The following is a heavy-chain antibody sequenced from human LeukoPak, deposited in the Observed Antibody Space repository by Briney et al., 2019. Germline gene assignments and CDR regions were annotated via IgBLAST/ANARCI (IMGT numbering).Heavy chain of an antibody. CDR2: IYYSGST. J-gene: IGHJ5*02. V-gene: IGHV4-39*07. CDR3: ARDAGGQYSSGWPYNWFDP. Sequence: PSETLSLTCTVSGGSISSSSYYWGWIRQPPGKGLEWIGSIYYSGSTYYNPSLKSRVTISVDTSKNQFSLKLSSVTAADTAVYYCARDAGGQYSSGWPYNWFDPWGQGTLVTVSS. D-gene: IGHD6-19*01. CDR1: GGSISSSSYY.